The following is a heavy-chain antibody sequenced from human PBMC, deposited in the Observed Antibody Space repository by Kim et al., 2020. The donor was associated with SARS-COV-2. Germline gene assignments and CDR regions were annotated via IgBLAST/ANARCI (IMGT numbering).Heavy chain of an antibody. D-gene: IGHD2-15*01. CDR1: GFTFSSYA. V-gene: IGHV3-23*01. CDR3: AKDKGGWWTTEGYYFDY. J-gene: IGHJ4*02. Sequence: GGSLRLSCAASGFTFSSYAMNWVRQAPGKGLEWVSAFGGGTGTTHYADSVKGRFTISRDNSKSTLYLQMNSLRAEDTAVYYCAKDKGGWWTTEGYYFDYWGPGTLVTVSS. CDR2: FGGGTGTT.